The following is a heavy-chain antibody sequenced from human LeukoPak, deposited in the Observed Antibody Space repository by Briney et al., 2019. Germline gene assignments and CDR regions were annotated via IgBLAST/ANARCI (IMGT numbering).Heavy chain of an antibody. J-gene: IGHJ5*02. CDR2: IYYSGST. D-gene: IGHD6-13*01. CDR3: ARGAPGTWFDP. V-gene: IGHV4-59*12. Sequence: SETLSLTCTVSGGSISSYYWSWIRQPPGKGLEWIGYIYYSGSTNYNPSLKSRVTMSVDTSKNQFSLKLSSVTAADTAVYYCARGAPGTWFDPWGQGTLVTVSS. CDR1: GGSISSYY.